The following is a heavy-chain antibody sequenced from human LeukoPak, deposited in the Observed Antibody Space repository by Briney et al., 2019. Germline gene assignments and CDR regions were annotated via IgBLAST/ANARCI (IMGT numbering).Heavy chain of an antibody. Sequence: GGSLRLSCAASGFTFSSYGMHWVSQAPGKGLEWVAVIWYDGSNKYYADSVKGRFTISRDNSKNTLYLQMNSLRAEDTAVYYCASSRYCSGGSCTDIWGQGTMVTVSS. J-gene: IGHJ3*02. V-gene: IGHV3-33*01. CDR3: ASSRYCSGGSCTDI. D-gene: IGHD2-15*01. CDR2: IWYDGSNK. CDR1: GFTFSSYG.